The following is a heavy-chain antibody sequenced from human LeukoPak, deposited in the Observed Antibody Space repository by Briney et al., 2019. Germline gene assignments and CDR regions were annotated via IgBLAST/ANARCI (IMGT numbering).Heavy chain of an antibody. CDR3: AKAYSSSSDYFDY. V-gene: IGHV3-30*02. CDR2: IQYGGSNK. CDR1: GFTFSSYG. Sequence: GGSLRLSCAASGFTFSSYGMHWVRQAPGQGMDWVAFIQYGGSNKYYADSVKGRFTISRDNSRNTLYLQMSSLRGEDTAVYYCAKAYSSSSDYFDYWGQGTLVTVSS. D-gene: IGHD6-6*01. J-gene: IGHJ4*02.